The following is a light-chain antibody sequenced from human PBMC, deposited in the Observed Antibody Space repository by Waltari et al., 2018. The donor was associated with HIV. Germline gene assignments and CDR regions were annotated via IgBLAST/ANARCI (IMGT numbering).Light chain of an antibody. CDR2: AAS. J-gene: IGKJ1*01. CDR3: QQYYSFPWT. CDR1: QGISNY. Sequence: VIWMTKSPPLLSASAGDRVTISCRLNQGISNYLFWFHQKPGKAPELILYAASTLQSGVSSRFSGSGSGTDFTLTINNLQSEDFATYYCQQYYSFPWTFGQGTRVEIK. V-gene: IGKV1D-8*01.